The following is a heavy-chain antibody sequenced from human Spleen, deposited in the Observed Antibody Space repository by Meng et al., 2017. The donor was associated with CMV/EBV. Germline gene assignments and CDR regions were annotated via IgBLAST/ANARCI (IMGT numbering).Heavy chain of an antibody. CDR1: GCSISSYY. CDR3: AREGVARVWFDP. V-gene: IGHV4-4*07. Sequence: LRAAGPWLVKPAETLSLCSTVSGCSISSYYWSLIRQPDGKGLEWIVRIYTSGSTNYNPSLKSRVTMSVDTSKNQFSLKLSSVTAADTAVYYCAREGVARVWFDPWGQGTLVTVSS. CDR2: IYTSGST. J-gene: IGHJ5*02.